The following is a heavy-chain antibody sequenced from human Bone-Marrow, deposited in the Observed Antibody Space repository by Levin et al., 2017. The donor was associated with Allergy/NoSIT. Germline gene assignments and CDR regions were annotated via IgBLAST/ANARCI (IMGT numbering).Heavy chain of an antibody. Sequence: ASVKVSCKASGYTFTSYDINWVRQATGQGLEWMGWMNPNSGNTGYAQKFQGRVTMTRNTSISTAYMELSSLRSEDTAVYYCARGYSNYFLYYYYGMDVWGQGTTVTVSS. CDR1: GYTFTSYD. D-gene: IGHD4-11*01. CDR2: MNPNSGNT. J-gene: IGHJ6*02. CDR3: ARGYSNYFLYYYYGMDV. V-gene: IGHV1-8*01.